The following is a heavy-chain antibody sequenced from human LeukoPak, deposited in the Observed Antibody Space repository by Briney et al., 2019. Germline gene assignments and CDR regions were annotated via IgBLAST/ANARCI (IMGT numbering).Heavy chain of an antibody. CDR2: FDPEDGET. CDR1: GYTLTELS. CDR3: VLPVGATRGVDY. V-gene: IGHV1-24*01. D-gene: IGHD1-26*01. Sequence: ASVKVSCMVSGYTLTELSMHWVRQAPGKGLEWMGGFDPEDGETIYAQKFQGRVTMTEDTSTDTAYMEPSSLRSEDTAVYYCVLPVGATRGVDYWGQGTLVTVSS. J-gene: IGHJ4*02.